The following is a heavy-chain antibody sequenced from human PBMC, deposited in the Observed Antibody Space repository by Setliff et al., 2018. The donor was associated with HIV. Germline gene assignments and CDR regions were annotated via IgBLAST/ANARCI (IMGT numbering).Heavy chain of an antibody. CDR1: GVSISNYY. D-gene: IGHD3-22*01. J-gene: IGHJ4*02. CDR3: ARVGWDYYDSSGVGEFDY. Sequence: SETLSLTCTVSGVSISNYYWSWIRQPPGKGLEWIGYMYYSGNTNYNPSLKSRVTISVDTSKSQFSLKLNSVTAADTAVYYCARVGWDYYDSSGVGEFDYWGQGTLVTVSS. V-gene: IGHV4-59*01. CDR2: MYYSGNT.